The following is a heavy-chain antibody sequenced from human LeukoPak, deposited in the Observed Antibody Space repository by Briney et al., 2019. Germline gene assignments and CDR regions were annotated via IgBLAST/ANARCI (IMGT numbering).Heavy chain of an antibody. V-gene: IGHV3-7*03. J-gene: IGHJ4*02. D-gene: IGHD2-15*01. CDR2: IKQDGSQK. Sequence: PGGSLRLSCAASGLTFSSYWMSWVRQAPGKGLEWVANIKQDGSQKYYVDSVKGRFTISRDNAKNSLYLQMNSPKTEDTAVYYCTQGLVYWGQGTLVTVSS. CDR1: GLTFSSYW. CDR3: TQGLVY.